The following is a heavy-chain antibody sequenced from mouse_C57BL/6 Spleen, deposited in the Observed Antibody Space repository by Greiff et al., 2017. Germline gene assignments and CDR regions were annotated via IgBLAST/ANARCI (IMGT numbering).Heavy chain of an antibody. J-gene: IGHJ2*01. Sequence: VKLQESGPELVKPGASVKISCKASGYAFSSSWMNWVKQRPGKGLEWIGRIYPGDGDTNYNGKFKGKATLTADKSSSTAYMQRSSLTSEDSAVYFCAGELRLRYDYWGQGTTLTVSS. D-gene: IGHD3-2*02. CDR3: AGELRLRYDY. CDR2: IYPGDGDT. V-gene: IGHV1-82*01. CDR1: GYAFSSSW.